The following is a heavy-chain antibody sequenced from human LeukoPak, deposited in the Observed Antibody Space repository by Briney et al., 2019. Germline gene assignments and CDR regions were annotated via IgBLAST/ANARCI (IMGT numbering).Heavy chain of an antibody. D-gene: IGHD2-15*01. CDR1: GGSFSSEA. Sequence: SVKVSCKAFGGSFSSEAISWVRQAPGQGLEWMGEIIPIFGTANYAQKFQGRVTITTDESTSTAYMEVSSLRSEDTAVYYCGRKAGDCGGGSCYSIDYWGQGTLVTVSS. CDR2: IIPIFGTA. CDR3: GRKAGDCGGGSCYSIDY. J-gene: IGHJ4*02. V-gene: IGHV1-69*05.